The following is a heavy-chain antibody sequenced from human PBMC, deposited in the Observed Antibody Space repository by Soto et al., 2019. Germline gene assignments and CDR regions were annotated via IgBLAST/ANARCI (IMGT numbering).Heavy chain of an antibody. J-gene: IGHJ4*02. CDR1: GETFTRYF. CDR3: ARVLLRCFDLAY. D-gene: IGHD3-9*01. CDR2: INPSGGST. V-gene: IGHV1-46*01. Sequence: QVQLMQSGAEVKKPGASVTISCKASGETFTRYFIHWVRQAPGQGLEWMGRINPSGGSTSYAQKFQGRLTLTRDTSTSTAYMEMRSLRSDDTAIYYCARVLLRCFDLAYWGQGTLVTVSS.